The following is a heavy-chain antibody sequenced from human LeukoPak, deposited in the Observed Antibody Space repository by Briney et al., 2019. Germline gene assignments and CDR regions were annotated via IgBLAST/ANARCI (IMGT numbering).Heavy chain of an antibody. Sequence: PSETLSLTCTVSGASIISGGYYWSWLRQHPGKGREGIRYIYYSVSTYYNPSLKTRLTISVDTSNNHFSLKLSSVTAADTAVYYCARAYCGSTSCYYYYHYYMDVWGKGTTVTVSS. V-gene: IGHV4-31*03. D-gene: IGHD2-2*01. CDR3: ARAYCGSTSCYYYYHYYMDV. J-gene: IGHJ6*03. CDR2: IYYSVST. CDR1: GASIISGGYY.